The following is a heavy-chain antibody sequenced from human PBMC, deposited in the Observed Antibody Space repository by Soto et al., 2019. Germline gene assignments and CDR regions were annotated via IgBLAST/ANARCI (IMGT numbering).Heavy chain of an antibody. V-gene: IGHV3-33*01. CDR3: ARDRVTLLRGAPDSLDI. J-gene: IGHJ3*02. CDR1: GFTFSHYG. D-gene: IGHD3-10*01. CDR2: IWYDGSSE. Sequence: QVQLVESGGGVVQPGGSLRLSCAASGFTFSHYGMHWVRQAPGKGLEWVAVIWYDGSSEYYADYVKGRFTISRDNLKNMLYLQMNSLRGEDTAVYFCARDRVTLLRGAPDSLDIWGQGTMVTVSS.